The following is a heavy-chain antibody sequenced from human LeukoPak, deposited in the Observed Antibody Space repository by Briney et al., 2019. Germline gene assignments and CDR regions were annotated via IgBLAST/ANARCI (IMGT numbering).Heavy chain of an antibody. CDR3: ARAEALSDNSGYYEDY. CDR2: INPNSGGT. D-gene: IGHD3-22*01. V-gene: IGHV1-2*02. Sequence: AASVKVSCKAAGYASTGYYMHWVRQAPGQGLEWMGGINPNSGGTDYAQKFQGRVTMTRDTSISTTYMELSRLRSDDTAVYYCARAEALSDNSGYYEDYWGPGTLVTVSS. CDR1: GYASTGYY. J-gene: IGHJ4*02.